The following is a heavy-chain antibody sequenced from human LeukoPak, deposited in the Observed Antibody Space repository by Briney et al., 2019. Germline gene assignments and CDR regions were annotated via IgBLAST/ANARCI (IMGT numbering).Heavy chain of an antibody. J-gene: IGHJ4*02. CDR2: IYYSGST. CDR1: GGSISSYY. V-gene: IGHV4-59*13. CDR3: ARGAMTTTSTFDY. D-gene: IGHD5-24*01. Sequence: PSETLSLTCTVSGGSISSYYWSWIRQPPGKGLEWIGYIYYSGSTNYNPSLESRVTLSVDTSKNQFSLKLSSVTAADTAVYYCARGAMTTTSTFDYWGQGTLVTVSS.